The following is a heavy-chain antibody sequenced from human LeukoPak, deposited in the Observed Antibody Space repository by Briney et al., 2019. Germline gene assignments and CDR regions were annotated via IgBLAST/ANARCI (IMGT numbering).Heavy chain of an antibody. J-gene: IGHJ3*02. Sequence: PGGSLRLSCAASGFTFSSYSMNWVRQAPGKGLEWVSSISSSSSYIYYADSVKGRFTISRDNAKNPLYLQMNSLRAEDTAVYYCARVDSSGYYLVGACDIWGQGTMVTVSS. V-gene: IGHV3-21*01. CDR1: GFTFSSYS. CDR2: ISSSSSYI. D-gene: IGHD3-22*01. CDR3: ARVDSSGYYLVGACDI.